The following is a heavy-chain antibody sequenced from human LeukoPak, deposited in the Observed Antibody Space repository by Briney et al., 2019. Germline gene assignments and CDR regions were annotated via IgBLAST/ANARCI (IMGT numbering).Heavy chain of an antibody. D-gene: IGHD3-22*01. CDR1: GFTFSSYS. Sequence: GGSLRLSCAASGFTFSSYSMNWVRQAPGKGLEWVSYISSSSSTIYYADSVKGRFTISRDNAKNSLYLQMNSLRAEDTAVYYCARDTNYYDSSGFLTDAFDIWGQGTMVTVSS. V-gene: IGHV3-48*01. CDR2: ISSSSSTI. J-gene: IGHJ3*02. CDR3: ARDTNYYDSSGFLTDAFDI.